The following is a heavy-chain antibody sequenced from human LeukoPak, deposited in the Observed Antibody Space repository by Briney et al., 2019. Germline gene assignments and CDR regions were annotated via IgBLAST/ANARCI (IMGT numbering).Heavy chain of an antibody. D-gene: IGHD3-16*01. CDR2: INSDGSST. V-gene: IGHV3-74*01. Sequence: GSLRLSCGASGFTFSSYWMNWVRQAPGKGLVWVSRINSDGSSTTYADSVKGRFTISRDNAKNTLYLQMNSLRAEDTAVYCCENSGGSGYWGQGTLVTVSS. CDR1: GFTFSSYW. J-gene: IGHJ4*02. CDR3: ENSGGSGY.